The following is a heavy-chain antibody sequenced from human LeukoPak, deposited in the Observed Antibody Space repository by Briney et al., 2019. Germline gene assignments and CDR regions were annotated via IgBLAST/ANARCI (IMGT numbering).Heavy chain of an antibody. CDR2: ISYDGSNK. D-gene: IGHD3-3*01. J-gene: IGHJ4*02. V-gene: IGHV3-30*04. CDR3: AKDGSGLLGNLSDY. CDR1: GFTFSSYA. Sequence: GRSLRLSCAASGFTFSSYAMHWVRQAPGKGLEWVAVISYDGSNKYYADSVKGRFTISRDNSKNTLYLQMNSLRAEDTAVYYCAKDGSGLLGNLSDYWGQGTLVTVSS.